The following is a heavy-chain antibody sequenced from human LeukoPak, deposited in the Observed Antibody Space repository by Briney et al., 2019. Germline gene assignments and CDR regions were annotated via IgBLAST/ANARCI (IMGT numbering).Heavy chain of an antibody. D-gene: IGHD3-22*01. CDR1: GFTFSSDA. CDR2: IIGSGDNT. CDR3: AKGSYYDSSGSFSFDY. Sequence: GGSLRLSCVVSGFTFSSDAMSWVRQAPGKGLEWVSGIIGSGDNTYYADSVKARFTISRDNSKNTLYVQMNSLGTEDTAAYYCAKGSYYDSSGSFSFDYWGQGTLVTVSS. J-gene: IGHJ4*02. V-gene: IGHV3-23*01.